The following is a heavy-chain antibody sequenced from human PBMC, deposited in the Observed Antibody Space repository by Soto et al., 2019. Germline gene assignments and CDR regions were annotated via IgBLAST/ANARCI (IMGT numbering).Heavy chain of an antibody. CDR2: IYDSDST. J-gene: IGHJ4*02. Sequence: QVQLQESGPGLVKPSETLSLTCTVSGASTSGNYWSWIRQPPGKGLEWIGYIYDSDSTNYSPSLQSRVTMSVDRSKNQFSLALTSVTAADTALYFCARYRRGTGWYYLDYWGQGILVTVSS. D-gene: IGHD6-19*01. V-gene: IGHV4-59*01. CDR1: GASTSGNY. CDR3: ARYRRGTGWYYLDY.